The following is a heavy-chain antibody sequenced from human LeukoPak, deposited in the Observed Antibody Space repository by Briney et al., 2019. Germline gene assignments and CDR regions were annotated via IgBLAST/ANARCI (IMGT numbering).Heavy chain of an antibody. CDR1: GFTFSSYG. Sequence: GGSLRLSCAASGFTFSSYGMHWVRQAPGKGLEWVAVISYDGSNKYYADSVKGRFTISRDNSKNTLYLQMNSLRAEDTAVYYCAKGVYDFWSGYTIDYWGQGTLVTVSS. D-gene: IGHD3-3*01. V-gene: IGHV3-30*18. J-gene: IGHJ4*02. CDR3: AKGVYDFWSGYTIDY. CDR2: ISYDGSNK.